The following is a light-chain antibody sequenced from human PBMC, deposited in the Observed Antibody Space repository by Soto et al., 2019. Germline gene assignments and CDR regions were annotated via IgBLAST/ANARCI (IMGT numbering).Light chain of an antibody. Sequence: EIVLTQSPGTLSFSPGERFTLSCRSSQTVSSNFLAWYQQKPGQAPRLLIFDASTRATGIPDRFTGSGSGTDFTLTISRLEPEDFAVYYCQFYGDPSKTFGQGTKVDIK. V-gene: IGKV3-20*01. J-gene: IGKJ1*01. CDR2: DAS. CDR1: QTVSSNF. CDR3: QFYGDPSKT.